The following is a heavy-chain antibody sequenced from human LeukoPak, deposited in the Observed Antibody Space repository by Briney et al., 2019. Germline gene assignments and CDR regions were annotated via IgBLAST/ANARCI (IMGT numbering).Heavy chain of an antibody. D-gene: IGHD3-10*01. CDR3: AGDRALYFGEFVFDY. CDR1: GFPFSSYW. V-gene: IGHV3-7*03. CDR2: IKQDETEK. Sequence: PGGSLSLSCAASGFPFSSYWMTWVRQAPGRGLEWVAHIKQDETEKYYVESVEGRFTIARDNGQNLLYLQLASLRAEDTAVYYCAGDRALYFGEFVFDYWGQGTLVTVSS. J-gene: IGHJ4*02.